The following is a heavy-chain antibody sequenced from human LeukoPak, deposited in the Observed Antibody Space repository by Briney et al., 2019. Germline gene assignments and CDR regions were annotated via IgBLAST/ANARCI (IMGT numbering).Heavy chain of an antibody. CDR2: IGSAGCT. Sequence: GGSLRLSCEVSGFTFDNNDMHWVRQTTGKGLEWVSAIGSAGCTYYADSVRGRFTITRDNAKQSLYLQMNSLRVEDTAVYHCVRQPDSARYGFDYWGRGTQVTVSS. J-gene: IGHJ4*02. V-gene: IGHV3-13*01. CDR1: GFTFDNND. D-gene: IGHD1-14*01. CDR3: VRQPDSARYGFDY.